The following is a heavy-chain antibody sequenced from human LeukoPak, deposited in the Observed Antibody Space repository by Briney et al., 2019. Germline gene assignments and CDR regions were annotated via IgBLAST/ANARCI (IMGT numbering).Heavy chain of an antibody. CDR2: ISYDGSNK. CDR3: AKEDSGSYSLPARFDYYGMDV. V-gene: IGHV3-30*18. CDR1: GFTFSSYG. Sequence: GRSLRLSCAASGFTFSSYGMHWVRQAPGKGLEWVAVISYDGSNKYYADSVKGRFTISRDNSKNTLYLQMNSLRAEDTAVYYCAKEDSGSYSLPARFDYYGMDVWGQGTTVTVSS. J-gene: IGHJ6*02. D-gene: IGHD1-26*01.